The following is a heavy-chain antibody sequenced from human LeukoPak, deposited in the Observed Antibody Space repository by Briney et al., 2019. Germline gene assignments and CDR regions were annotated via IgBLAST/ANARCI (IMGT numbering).Heavy chain of an antibody. J-gene: IGHJ4*02. V-gene: IGHV3-30*04. CDR2: ISYDGSNK. D-gene: IGHD2-15*01. Sequence: GGSLRLSCAASGFTFSSYAMHWVRQAPGKGLEGVAVISYDGSNKYYADSVKGRFTISRHNSKNTLYLQMNSLRAEHAAVYYCARDYRVVAATPFDYWGQGTLVTVSS. CDR1: GFTFSSYA. CDR3: ARDYRVVAATPFDY.